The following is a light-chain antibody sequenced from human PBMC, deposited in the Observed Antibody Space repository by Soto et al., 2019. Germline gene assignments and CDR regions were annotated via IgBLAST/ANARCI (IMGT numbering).Light chain of an antibody. J-gene: IGKJ1*01. CDR2: STS. CDR1: QNIENY. Sequence: IQLTQSPSSLSASVGDRVTVSCRSSQNIENYLSWYVQRPGKAPELLVYSTSKLKSGVPSRFRGSGSGTDFSLTISSLQSEDFGTYYCQKSSNIPWTFGQGTKVEIK. V-gene: IGKV1-39*01. CDR3: QKSSNIPWT.